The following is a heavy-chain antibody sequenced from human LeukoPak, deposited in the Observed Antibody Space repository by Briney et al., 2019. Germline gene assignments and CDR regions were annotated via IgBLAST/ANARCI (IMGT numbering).Heavy chain of an antibody. Sequence: GGSLRLSCAASGFTFSDYAMSWVRQAPGKGLEWVSSISSTSSYLYNADSLKGRFTISRDNAKNPLYLQMNSLRADDTAVYYCTRGQWPYGAFDLWGQGTMVTVSS. CDR3: TRGQWPYGAFDL. CDR1: GFTFSDYA. J-gene: IGHJ3*01. V-gene: IGHV3-21*01. CDR2: ISSTSSYL. D-gene: IGHD6-19*01.